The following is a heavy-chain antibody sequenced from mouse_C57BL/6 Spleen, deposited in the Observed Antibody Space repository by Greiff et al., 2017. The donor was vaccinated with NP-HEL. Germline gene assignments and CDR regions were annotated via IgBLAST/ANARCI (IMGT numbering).Heavy chain of an antibody. Sequence: EVKLMESEGGLVQPGSSMKLSCTASGFTFSDYYMAWVRQVPEKGLEWVANINYDGSSTYYLDSLKSRFIISRDNAKNILYLQMSSLKSEDTATYYCARARDLLNPFDVWGTGTTVTVSS. D-gene: IGHD2-1*01. J-gene: IGHJ1*03. V-gene: IGHV5-16*01. CDR1: GFTFSDYY. CDR2: INYDGSST. CDR3: ARARDLLNPFDV.